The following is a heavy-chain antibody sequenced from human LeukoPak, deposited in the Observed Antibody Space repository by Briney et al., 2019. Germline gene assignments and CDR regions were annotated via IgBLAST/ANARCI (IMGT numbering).Heavy chain of an antibody. CDR1: GYAFTGFY. V-gene: IGHV1-2*02. CDR2: INPNSGDA. Sequence: ASGKFSCKSSGYAFTGFYMRWGGRAPGQGLGGMGFINPNSGDATYAQKFQGRVTLTRDTSISTAYMELSGLTSDDTAIYYCATTLDPVSYFSHRFWGQGTLVTVSS. J-gene: IGHJ4*02. CDR3: ATTLDPVSYFSHRF. D-gene: IGHD2/OR15-2a*01.